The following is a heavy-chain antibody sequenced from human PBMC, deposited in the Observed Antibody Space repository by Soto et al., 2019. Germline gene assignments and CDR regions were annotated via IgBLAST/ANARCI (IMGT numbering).Heavy chain of an antibody. V-gene: IGHV3-15*01. CDR1: GFTFSNAW. D-gene: IGHD3-22*01. CDR3: TTDPYDSSGYYRLRDY. Sequence: SGGSLRLSCAASGFTFSNAWMSWVRQAPGKGLEWVGRIKSKTDGGTTDYAAPVKGRFTISRDDSKNTLYLQMNSLKTEDTAVYYCTTDPYDSSGYYRLRDYWGQGTLVTVSS. CDR2: IKSKTDGGTT. J-gene: IGHJ4*02.